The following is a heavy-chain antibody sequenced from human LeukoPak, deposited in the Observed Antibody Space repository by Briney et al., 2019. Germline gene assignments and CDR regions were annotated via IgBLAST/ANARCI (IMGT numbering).Heavy chain of an antibody. D-gene: IGHD6-19*01. CDR2: INSDGSST. Sequence: GGSLRLSCAASRFTFSSYWMHWVRQAPGKGLVWVSRINSDGSSTSYADSVKGRFTISRDNAKNTLYLQMNSLRAEDTAVYFCARGSSSGWYVFDYWGQGTLVTVSS. CDR3: ARGSSSGWYVFDY. CDR1: RFTFSSYW. J-gene: IGHJ4*02. V-gene: IGHV3-74*01.